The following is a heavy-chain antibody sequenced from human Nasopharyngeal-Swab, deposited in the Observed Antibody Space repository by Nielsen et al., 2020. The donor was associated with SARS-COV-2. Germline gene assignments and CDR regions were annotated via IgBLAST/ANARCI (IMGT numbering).Heavy chain of an antibody. CDR1: GFTFSDYY. CDR2: ISSSGSTI. D-gene: IGHD6-19*01. Sequence: GESLKISCAASGFTFSDYYMSWIRQALGKGLEWVSYISSSGSTIYYADSVKGRFTISRDNAKNSLYLQMNSLRVEDTAVYYCARETAVAGDYYCDYWGQGTLVAVSS. V-gene: IGHV3-11*04. J-gene: IGHJ4*02. CDR3: ARETAVAGDYYCDY.